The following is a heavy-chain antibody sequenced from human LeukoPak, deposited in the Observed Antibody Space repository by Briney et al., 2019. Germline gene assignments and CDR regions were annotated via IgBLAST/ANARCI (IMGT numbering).Heavy chain of an antibody. Sequence: ASVKVSCKASGYTFTSYGISWVRQAPGQGLEWMGWISAYNGNTNYAQKLQGRVTMTTDTSTSTAYMELRSLRSDDTAVYYCARGLPESGYSYGYGSYYFDYWGQGTLATVSS. D-gene: IGHD5-18*01. CDR3: ARGLPESGYSYGYGSYYFDY. CDR2: ISAYNGNT. CDR1: GYTFTSYG. J-gene: IGHJ4*02. V-gene: IGHV1-18*01.